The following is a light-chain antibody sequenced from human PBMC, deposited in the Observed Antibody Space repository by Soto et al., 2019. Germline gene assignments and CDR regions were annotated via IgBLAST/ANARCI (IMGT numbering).Light chain of an antibody. CDR3: QQCRDVPLT. J-gene: IGKJ4*01. Sequence: IHVSHSPSSLSASVGYRVTSTGQASQDVGNCLNWYQQKAGRAPKFLMQDASNLETGVPSRFSGSGSGKYFSFTITSLQPEDVATYYCQQCRDVPLTFGGGTKVDIK. CDR1: QDVGNC. V-gene: IGKV1-33*01. CDR2: DAS.